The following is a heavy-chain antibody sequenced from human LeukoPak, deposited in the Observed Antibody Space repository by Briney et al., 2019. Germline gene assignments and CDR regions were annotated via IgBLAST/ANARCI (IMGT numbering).Heavy chain of an antibody. CDR2: ISAYNGNR. CDR3: AREYCSSTSCYYYDMDV. V-gene: IGHV1-18*01. Sequence: ASVKVSCKTSGYTFTTYGISWVRQAPEQGLEWMGWISAYNGNRSYTQNLQGRVTITTDTYTRTAYMELRSLRSDDTAVYYCAREYCSSTSCYYYDMDVWGQGTTVTVSS. D-gene: IGHD2-2*01. J-gene: IGHJ6*02. CDR1: GYTFTTYG.